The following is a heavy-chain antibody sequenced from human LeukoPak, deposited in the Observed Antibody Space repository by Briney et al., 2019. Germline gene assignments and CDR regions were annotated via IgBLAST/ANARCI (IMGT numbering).Heavy chain of an antibody. CDR3: AKDPTMIVVVIPDY. V-gene: IGHV3-11*01. J-gene: IGHJ4*02. CDR1: GFTFSDYY. CDR2: ISSSGSTI. Sequence: RSGGSLRLSCAASGFTFSDYYMSWIRQAPGKGLEWVSYISSSGSTIYYADSVKGRFTISRDNAKNSLYLQMNSLRAEDTAVYYCAKDPTMIVVVIPDYWGQGTLVTVSS. D-gene: IGHD3-22*01.